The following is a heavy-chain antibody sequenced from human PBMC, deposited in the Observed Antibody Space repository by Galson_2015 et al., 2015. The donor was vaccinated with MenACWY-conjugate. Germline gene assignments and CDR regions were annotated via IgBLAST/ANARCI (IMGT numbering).Heavy chain of an antibody. CDR3: ARLLQTYSGYAQYYFDY. Sequence: TLSLTCTVSRGSIRSGAHYWSWIRQHPGQGLEWIGYIYYSGSTYYNPSLKSRVTISVDTSKNQFSLKLSSVTAADTAVYYCARLLQTYSGYAQYYFDYWGQGTLVTVSS. CDR2: IYYSGST. V-gene: IGHV4-31*03. D-gene: IGHD5-12*01. J-gene: IGHJ4*02. CDR1: RGSIRSGAHY.